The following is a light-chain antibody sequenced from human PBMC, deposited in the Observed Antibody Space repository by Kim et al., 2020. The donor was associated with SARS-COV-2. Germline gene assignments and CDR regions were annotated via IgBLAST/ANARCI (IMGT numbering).Light chain of an antibody. Sequence: QSALTQPASVSGSPGQSITISCTGTSSDVGGYNYVSWYQQHPGKAPKLMIYAVSKRPSGVSNLFSGSKSGNTASLTISGLQAEDEADYYCSSYTSSILFVFGTGTKVTVL. J-gene: IGLJ1*01. CDR2: AVS. CDR1: SSDVGGYNY. V-gene: IGLV2-14*01. CDR3: SSYTSSILFV.